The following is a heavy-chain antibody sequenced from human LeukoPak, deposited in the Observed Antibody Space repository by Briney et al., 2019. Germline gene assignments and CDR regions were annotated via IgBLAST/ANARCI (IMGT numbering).Heavy chain of an antibody. CDR3: ARGGFCSSTNCRLNYYDYMDV. Sequence: GGPLRLSCAVSGFTFSSYTMNWVRQAPGKGLEGVSSITVISGYLYYADSLQGRFTISRDNAKNSLFLLMHSLRDEDTAVYYCARGGFCSSTNCRLNYYDYMDVWGKGTTVTVSS. CDR1: GFTFSSYT. J-gene: IGHJ6*03. V-gene: IGHV3-21*01. D-gene: IGHD2-2*01. CDR2: ITVISGYL.